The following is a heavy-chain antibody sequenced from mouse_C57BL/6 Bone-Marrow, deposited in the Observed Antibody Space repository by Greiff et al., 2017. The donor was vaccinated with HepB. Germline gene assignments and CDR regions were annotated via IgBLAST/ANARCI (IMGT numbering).Heavy chain of an antibody. CDR1: GYTFTSYW. D-gene: IGHD3-1*01. J-gene: IGHJ3*01. Sequence: QVQLQQPGAEFVKPGASVKLSCKASGYTFTSYWMQWVKQRPGQGLEWIGEIDPSDSYINYKQKFKGKATMTVDTSSSTAYMQLSSLTSEDSAVYYCARRASILSWFAYWGQGTLVTVSA. CDR3: ARRASILSWFAY. V-gene: IGHV1-50*01. CDR2: IDPSDSYI.